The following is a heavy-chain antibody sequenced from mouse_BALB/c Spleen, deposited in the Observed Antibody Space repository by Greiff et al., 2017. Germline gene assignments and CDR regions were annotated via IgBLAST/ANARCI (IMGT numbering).Heavy chain of an antibody. Sequence: EVQLVESGPGLVKPSQSLSLTCTVTGYSITSDYAWNWIRQFPGNKLEWMGYISYSGSTSYNPSLKSRISITRDTSKNQFFLQLNSVTTEDTATYYCATNPLWMDYWGQGTSVTVSS. CDR1: GYSITSDYA. CDR3: ATNPLWMDY. J-gene: IGHJ4*01. CDR2: ISYSGST. V-gene: IGHV3-2*02. D-gene: IGHD1-1*02.